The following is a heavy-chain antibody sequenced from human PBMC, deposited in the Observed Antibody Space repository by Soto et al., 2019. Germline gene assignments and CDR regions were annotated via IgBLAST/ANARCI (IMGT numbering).Heavy chain of an antibody. J-gene: IGHJ6*02. V-gene: IGHV3-7*01. CDR1: GFILRNYW. CDR2: KKEDGSEK. Sequence: GGSLRLSCADSGFILRNYWMSWVRQAPGMGLQWVDSKKEDGSEKYYVDPVKGLFTISRENAKNSLYLQRNSLRAEDTAVYYCARVDYGDLLYYYYGMDVWGQGTTVTVSS. CDR3: ARVDYGDLLYYYYGMDV. D-gene: IGHD4-17*01.